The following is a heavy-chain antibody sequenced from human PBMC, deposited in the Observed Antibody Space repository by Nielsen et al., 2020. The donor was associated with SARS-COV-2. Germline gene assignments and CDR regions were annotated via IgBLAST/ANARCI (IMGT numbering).Heavy chain of an antibody. CDR2: ISSSSSYI. J-gene: IGHJ4*02. V-gene: IGHV3-21*04. CDR3: AKDPRIRPLDY. Sequence: GGSLRLSCAASGFTFSSYSMNWVRQAPGKGLEWVSSISSSSSYIYYADSVKGRFTISRDNSKNTLYLQMNSLRAEDTAVYYCAKDPRIRPLDYWGQGTLVTVSS. CDR1: GFTFSSYS. D-gene: IGHD2/OR15-2a*01.